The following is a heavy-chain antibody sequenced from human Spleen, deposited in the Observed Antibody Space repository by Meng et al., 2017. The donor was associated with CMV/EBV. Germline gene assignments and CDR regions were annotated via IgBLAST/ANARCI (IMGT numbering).Heavy chain of an antibody. CDR1: GGSFSDYY. Sequence: SETLSLTCAVYGGSFSDYYRSWIRQPPKKGLEWIGEISHSGRTYSSPSLKSRVTISVDTSKNQFSLKLNSVTAADTAVYYCARVRPRYYHYGMDVWGQGTTVTVSS. J-gene: IGHJ6*02. CDR2: ISHSGRT. V-gene: IGHV4-34*01. CDR3: ARVRPRYYHYGMDV.